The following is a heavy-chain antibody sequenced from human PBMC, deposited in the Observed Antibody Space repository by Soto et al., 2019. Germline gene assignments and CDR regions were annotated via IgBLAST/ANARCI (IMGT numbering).Heavy chain of an antibody. D-gene: IGHD3-22*01. CDR1: GFTFRSYG. CDR3: AKEMYYYDSSGYYPFDF. CDR2: ISYDGSNK. J-gene: IGHJ4*02. V-gene: IGHV3-30*18. Sequence: GGSLRLSCAASGFTFRSYGMHWVRQAPGKGLEWVAVISYDGSNKYYADSVKGRFTISRDNSNNTLYLQMNSLRAEDTAVYYCAKEMYYYDSSGYYPFDFWGQGTLVTVSS.